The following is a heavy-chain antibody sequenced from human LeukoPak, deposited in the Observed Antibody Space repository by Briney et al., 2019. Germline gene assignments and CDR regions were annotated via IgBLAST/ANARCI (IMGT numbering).Heavy chain of an antibody. CDR2: IYYSGST. CDR3: ARLTFRIAVAGYYYYYGMDV. Sequence: SETLSLTCTVSGGSISSSSYCWGWIRQPPGKGLEWIGSIYYSGSTYYNPSLKSRVTISVDTSKNQFSLKLSSVTAADTAVYYCARLTFRIAVAGYYYYYGMDVWGQGTTVTVSS. D-gene: IGHD6-19*01. V-gene: IGHV4-39*01. CDR1: GGSISSSSYC. J-gene: IGHJ6*02.